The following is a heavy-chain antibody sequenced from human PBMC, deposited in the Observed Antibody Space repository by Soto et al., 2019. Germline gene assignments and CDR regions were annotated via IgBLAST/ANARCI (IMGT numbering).Heavy chain of an antibody. V-gene: IGHV3-23*01. Sequence: VGSLRLSCASSVFTFSSYAMTCVRHSPGKGLEWVSGISGSGGSTYYADSVKGRFTISRDNSKNTLYLQMNSLRAEDTAIYYCAKFDSFSPMHTVTTGYWGQGTLVNVSS. CDR1: VFTFSSYA. D-gene: IGHD4-17*01. CDR3: AKFDSFSPMHTVTTGY. J-gene: IGHJ4*02. CDR2: ISGSGGST.